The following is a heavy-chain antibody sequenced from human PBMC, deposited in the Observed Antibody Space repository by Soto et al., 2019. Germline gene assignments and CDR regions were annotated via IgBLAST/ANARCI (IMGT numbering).Heavy chain of an antibody. CDR3: ARDKGISVAARRRWFDP. D-gene: IGHD6-6*01. V-gene: IGHV3-30-3*01. Sequence: GGSLRLSCAASGFTFSSYAMHWVRQAPGKGLEWVAVISYDGSNKYYADSVKGRFTISRDNSKNTLYLQTNSLRAEDTAVYYCARDKGISVAARRRWFDPWGQGTLVTVSS. J-gene: IGHJ5*02. CDR2: ISYDGSNK. CDR1: GFTFSSYA.